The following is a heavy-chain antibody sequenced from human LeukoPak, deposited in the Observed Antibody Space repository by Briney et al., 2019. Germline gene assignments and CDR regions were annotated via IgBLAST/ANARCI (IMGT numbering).Heavy chain of an antibody. CDR1: GDSISSNY. V-gene: IGHV4-59*01. Sequence: SETLSLTCTVSGDSISSNYWSWIRQPPGKGLEWIGYAYYDGSTNNNPSLKSRATVSLETSKNQFFLNLRSVTAADTAVYYCARGGGSYWGIYFDYWGQGNLVTVSS. J-gene: IGHJ4*02. CDR3: ARGGGSYWGIYFDY. D-gene: IGHD1-26*01. CDR2: AYYDGST.